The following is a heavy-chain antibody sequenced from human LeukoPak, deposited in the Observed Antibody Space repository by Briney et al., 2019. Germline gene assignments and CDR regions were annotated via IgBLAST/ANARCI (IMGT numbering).Heavy chain of an antibody. CDR1: GYTFNTYY. CDR2: LNPNSGGT. Sequence: ASVKVSCKASGYTFNTYYIHWVRQATGQGLEWMGWLNPNSGGTNYAQKFQGRVTMTRDTSISAAYMELSNLRSDDTAVYYCARAGTESRWGLPRADYYYMDVWAKGTTVTVSS. D-gene: IGHD1-26*01. J-gene: IGHJ6*03. V-gene: IGHV1-2*02. CDR3: ARAGTESRWGLPRADYYYMDV.